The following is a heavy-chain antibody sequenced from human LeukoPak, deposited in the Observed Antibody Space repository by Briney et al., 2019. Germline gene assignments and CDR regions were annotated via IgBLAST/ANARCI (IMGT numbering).Heavy chain of an antibody. D-gene: IGHD3-10*01. J-gene: IGHJ6*02. CDR3: ARGLYYYGSGSFLWDV. CDR2: MNPNSGNT. Sequence: ASVKVSCKASGYTFTSYDINWVRQATGQGLEWMGWMNPNSGNTGYAQKFQGRVTMTRNTSISTAYMELSSLRSEDTAVYYCARGLYYYGSGSFLWDVWGQGTTVTVSS. V-gene: IGHV1-8*01. CDR1: GYTFTSYD.